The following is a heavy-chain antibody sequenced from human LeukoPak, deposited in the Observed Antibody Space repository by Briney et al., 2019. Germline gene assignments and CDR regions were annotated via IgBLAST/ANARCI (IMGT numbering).Heavy chain of an antibody. J-gene: IGHJ4*02. V-gene: IGHV3-48*01. CDR3: AKDRGGFTHYFDF. D-gene: IGHD3-10*01. CDR2: ISSSTSTI. Sequence: PGGSLRLSCTASGFTFSSYSMNWVRQAPGKGLEWVSYISSSTSTIYYTDSVKGRFTISRDNAKNSLYLQTDSLRAEDTAVYYCAKDRGGFTHYFDFWGQGILVTVSS. CDR1: GFTFSSYS.